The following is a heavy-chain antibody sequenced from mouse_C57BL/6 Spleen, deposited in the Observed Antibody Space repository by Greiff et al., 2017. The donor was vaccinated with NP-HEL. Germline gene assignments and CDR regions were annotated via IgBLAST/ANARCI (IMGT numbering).Heavy chain of an antibody. CDR2: IYPGDGDT. CDR3: ARSSDGDGYFDV. CDR1: GYAFSSSW. Sequence: QVQLQQSGPELVKPGASVKISCKASGYAFSSSWMNWVKQRPGKGLEWIGRIYPGDGDTNYNGKFKGKATLTADKSSSTAYMQLSSLTSDDSAVYVCARSSDGDGYFDVWGTGTTVTVSS. J-gene: IGHJ1*03. V-gene: IGHV1-82*01. D-gene: IGHD2-13*01.